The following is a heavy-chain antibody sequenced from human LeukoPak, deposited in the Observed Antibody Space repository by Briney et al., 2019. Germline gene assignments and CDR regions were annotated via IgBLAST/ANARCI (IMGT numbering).Heavy chain of an antibody. J-gene: IGHJ6*02. CDR1: GFSLSTNGVS. V-gene: IGHV2-5*02. D-gene: IGHD5-18*01. CDR3: AHLRMRIQLWLWDPYYGTDV. CDR2: IYWDDDK. Sequence: SGPTLVNPTQTLTLTCTFSGFSLSTNGVSVGWIRQPPGKALEWLALIYWDDDKRYSPSLKSRLTITKDTSKNQVVLTMINMDPVDTATYYCAHLRMRIQLWLWDPYYGTDVWGQGTTVTVSS.